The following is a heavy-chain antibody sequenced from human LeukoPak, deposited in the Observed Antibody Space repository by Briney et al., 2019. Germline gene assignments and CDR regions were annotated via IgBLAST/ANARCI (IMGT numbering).Heavy chain of an antibody. J-gene: IGHJ4*02. CDR3: ASTRGSGYSVYYFDN. CDR2: IYYNGAT. V-gene: IGHV4-30-4*01. CDR1: GGSISSGDYY. Sequence: PSQTLSLTCTVSGGSISSGDYYWSWIRQPPGRGLEWIGYIYYNGATYCNPSLESRVTMSVDTSKNQFSLRLSSVTAADTAVYYCASTRGSGYSVYYFDNWGQGALVIVSS. D-gene: IGHD3-22*01.